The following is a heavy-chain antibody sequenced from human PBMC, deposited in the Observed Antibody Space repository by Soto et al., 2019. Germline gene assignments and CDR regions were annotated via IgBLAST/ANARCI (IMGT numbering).Heavy chain of an antibody. J-gene: IGHJ3*01. CDR1: GYTFPNYG. Sequence: ATVKVSCKASGYTFPNYGITWVRQAPGQGLEWMGWISAYKTNIKYAQKFQGRVTLTTDTSTSTAYMELRSLRSDDTAIYYCARDLDGSGAYYTDFWG. CDR3: ARDLDGSGAYYTDF. V-gene: IGHV1-18*01. D-gene: IGHD3-10*01. CDR2: ISAYKTNI.